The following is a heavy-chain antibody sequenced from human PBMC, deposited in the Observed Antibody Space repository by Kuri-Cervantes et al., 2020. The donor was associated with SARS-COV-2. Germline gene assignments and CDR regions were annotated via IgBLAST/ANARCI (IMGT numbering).Heavy chain of an antibody. D-gene: IGHD3-16*01. Sequence: SLKISCVASGFTFSSYAMHWVRQAPGKGLEWVSGISWNSGSIGYADSVKGRFTISRDNAKNSLYLQMNSLRTEDTALYYCAKDRGQGDNYFDYWGQGTLVTVSS. J-gene: IGHJ4*02. CDR2: ISWNSGSI. CDR3: AKDRGQGDNYFDY. CDR1: GFTFSSYA. V-gene: IGHV3-9*01.